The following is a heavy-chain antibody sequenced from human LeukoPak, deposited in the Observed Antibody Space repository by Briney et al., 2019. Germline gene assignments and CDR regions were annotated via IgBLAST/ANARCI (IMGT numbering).Heavy chain of an antibody. CDR3: ASAYCCGSGNYDY. J-gene: IGHJ4*01. CDR1: GFTFSTYS. D-gene: IGHD3-10*01. Sequence: GGSLRLSCAASGFTFSTYSMNWVRQAPGKGLEWVSSISSRSSYIYYADSMKGRFTISRDNAKNSLYLQMNSLRAEDTAVYYCASAYCCGSGNYDYWGHGTLVTVSS. CDR2: ISSRSSYI. V-gene: IGHV3-21*01.